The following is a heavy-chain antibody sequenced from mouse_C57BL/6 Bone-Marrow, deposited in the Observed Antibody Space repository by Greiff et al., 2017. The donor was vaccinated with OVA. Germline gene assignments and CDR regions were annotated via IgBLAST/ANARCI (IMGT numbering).Heavy chain of an antibody. Sequence: QVQLQQPGAELVKPGASVKLSCKASGYTFTSYWMHWVKQRPGQGLEWIGMIHPNSGSTNYNEKFKSKATLTVDKSSSTAYMQLSSLTSEVSAVYYCARLGGSRAMDYWGQGTSVTVSS. CDR3: ARLGGSRAMDY. CDR1: GYTFTSYW. CDR2: IHPNSGST. J-gene: IGHJ4*01. V-gene: IGHV1-64*01. D-gene: IGHD1-1*01.